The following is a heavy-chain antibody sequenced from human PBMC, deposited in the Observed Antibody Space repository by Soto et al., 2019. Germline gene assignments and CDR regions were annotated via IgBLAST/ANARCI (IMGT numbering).Heavy chain of an antibody. D-gene: IGHD3-9*01. V-gene: IGHV4-39*01. CDR3: GRQEGLATISYYFDY. J-gene: IGHJ4*02. Sequence: QLQLQESGPGLVKPSETLSLTCTVSGGSVSSSSYYWGWARQPPGKGLEWIGSVYYSGSTYYNPPLESRVTISVDKSKNQFSLKLMSLSAAETAVYSCGRQEGLATISYYFDYWGQGALVTVSS. CDR1: GGSVSSSSYY. CDR2: VYYSGST.